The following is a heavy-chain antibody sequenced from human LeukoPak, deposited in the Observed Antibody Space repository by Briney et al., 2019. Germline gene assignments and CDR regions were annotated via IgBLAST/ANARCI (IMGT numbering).Heavy chain of an antibody. V-gene: IGHV1-2*02. Sequence: ASVKVSFKAAGYIFTYYFIHWVRQAPGQGREWMAWINPTAGDTSYAQKIQGRVTLARDTSISTVYMELSRLTFADTAVYYCARGPDHGGFDHWGQGTLVIVSS. J-gene: IGHJ4*02. CDR3: ARGPDHGGFDH. D-gene: IGHD3-16*01. CDR2: INPTAGDT. CDR1: GYIFTYYF.